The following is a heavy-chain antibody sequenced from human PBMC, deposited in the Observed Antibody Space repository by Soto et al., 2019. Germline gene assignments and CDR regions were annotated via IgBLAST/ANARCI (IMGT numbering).Heavy chain of an antibody. Sequence: GGSLRLSCAASGFTFSSYGMHWVRQAPGKGLEWVAVISYDGSNKYYADSVKGRFTISRDNSKNTLYLQMNSLRAEDTAVYYCAKDLFGEPANWGQGTLVTVSS. V-gene: IGHV3-30*18. J-gene: IGHJ4*02. CDR1: GFTFSSYG. CDR3: AKDLFGEPAN. CDR2: ISYDGSNK. D-gene: IGHD3-10*01.